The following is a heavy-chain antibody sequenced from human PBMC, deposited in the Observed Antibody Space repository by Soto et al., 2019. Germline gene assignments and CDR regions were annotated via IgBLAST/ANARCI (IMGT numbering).Heavy chain of an antibody. V-gene: IGHV3-23*01. Sequence: PRGALLVVCAAAGFIFNNYAMCWVRQAEGKGLQWVSSISGSGRTTYYADSVKGRLTISRDNSKNTVYLQMNSLRAEDTAVYYCAKELSPYSSSWFDSWGQGTLVTVSS. J-gene: IGHJ5*01. CDR1: GFIFNNYA. CDR3: AKELSPYSSSWFDS. D-gene: IGHD6-13*01. CDR2: ISGSGRTT.